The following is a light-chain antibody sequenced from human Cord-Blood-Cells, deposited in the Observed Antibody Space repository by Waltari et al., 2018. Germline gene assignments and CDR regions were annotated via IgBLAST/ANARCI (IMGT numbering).Light chain of an antibody. J-gene: IGKJ3*01. Sequence: EIVRTQSPATLSVSPGERATLSCRASQSVSSNLAWYQQKPGQAPRLLIYGASTRATGIPARFSGSGSGTEFTLTISSLQSEDFAVYYCQQYNNWPPLVTFGPGTKVDIK. CDR1: QSVSSN. CDR2: GAS. CDR3: QQYNNWPPLVT. V-gene: IGKV3-15*01.